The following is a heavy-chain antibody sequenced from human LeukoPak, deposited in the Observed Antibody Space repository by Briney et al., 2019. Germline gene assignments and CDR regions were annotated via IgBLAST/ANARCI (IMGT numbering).Heavy chain of an antibody. CDR2: ISSSGSTI. CDR3: ARVMDTAMGVFDY. J-gene: IGHJ4*02. V-gene: IGHV3-48*03. Sequence: PGGSLRLSCAASGFTFSSYEMNWVRQAPGKGLEWVSYISSSGSTIYYADSVKGRFTISRDNAKNSLYLQMNSLRAEDTAVYYCARVMDTAMGVFDYWGQGTPVTVSS. CDR1: GFTFSSYE. D-gene: IGHD5-18*01.